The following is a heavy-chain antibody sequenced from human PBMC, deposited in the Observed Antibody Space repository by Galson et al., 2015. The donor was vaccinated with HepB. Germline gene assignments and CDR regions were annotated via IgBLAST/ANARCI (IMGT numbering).Heavy chain of an antibody. V-gene: IGHV1-18*04. D-gene: IGHD4-17*01. CDR3: AREDWDYGDYGRFDS. J-gene: IGHJ4*02. CDR1: GYTFTSYG. CDR2: ISTYNGNK. Sequence: SVKVSCKASGYTFTSYGISWVRQAPGQGLEWMGWISTYNGNKNYAQKFQGRVTMTTDTSTSTAYMELRSLRSDDTAVYYCAREDWDYGDYGRFDSWGQGTLVTVSS.